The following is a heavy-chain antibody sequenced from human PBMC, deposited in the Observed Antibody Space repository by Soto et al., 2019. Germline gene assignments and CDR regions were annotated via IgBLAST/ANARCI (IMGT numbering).Heavy chain of an antibody. D-gene: IGHD3-22*01. CDR3: ASRSSGNYYFDY. J-gene: IGHJ4*02. CDR1: GGSISSGGYS. CDR2: IYYSGST. Sequence: QLQLQESGSGLVKPSQTLSLTCAVSGGSISSGGYSWSWIRQPPGKGLEWIGYIYYSGSTYYNPSLKSRVTISVDTSKNQFSLKLSSVTAADTAVYYCASRSSGNYYFDYWGQGTLVTVSS. V-gene: IGHV4-30-2*05.